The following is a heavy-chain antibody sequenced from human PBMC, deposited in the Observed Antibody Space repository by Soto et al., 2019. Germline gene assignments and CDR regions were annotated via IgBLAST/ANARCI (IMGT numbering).Heavy chain of an antibody. V-gene: IGHV3-48*01. CDR2: ISSSGGTI. Sequence: DVQLVESGGGLVQPGGSLRLSCAASGFTFSSYRMHWVRQAPGKGLEWLSYISSSGGTIYYADSVKGRFTISRDNAQNSLYLQMNSLRVEDTAVYYCAREGSGCLSCHWFDPWGQGTLVTVSS. D-gene: IGHD6-19*01. CDR1: GFTFSSYR. J-gene: IGHJ5*02. CDR3: AREGSGCLSCHWFDP.